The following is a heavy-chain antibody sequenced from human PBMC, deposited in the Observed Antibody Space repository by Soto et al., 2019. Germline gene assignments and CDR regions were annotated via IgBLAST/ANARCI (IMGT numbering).Heavy chain of an antibody. V-gene: IGHV1-69*02. D-gene: IGHD4-4*01. CDR3: AGGSSPQYLERYFDL. CDR1: GCTFSSYT. Sequence: ASVKVSCKASGCTFSSYTISWVRQAPGQGLEWMGRIIPILGIANYAQKFQGRVTITTDKITSTAYMELSSVRSEDPAVYYCAGGSSPQYLERYFDLWGRGTLVTVSS. CDR2: IIPILGIA. J-gene: IGHJ2*01.